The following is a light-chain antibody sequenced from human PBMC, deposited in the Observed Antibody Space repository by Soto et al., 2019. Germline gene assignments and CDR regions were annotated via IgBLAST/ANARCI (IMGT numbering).Light chain of an antibody. Sequence: IVMTHSPATLSVSPGERATLSCRASQSISTELAWYQQKPGQPPRLLIYSASTRATGVPARFTGSGSGSEFTLTISGLQSEDFAVYYCQQGHNWPLTFGQGTRLEI. CDR2: SAS. V-gene: IGKV3-15*01. CDR3: QQGHNWPLT. CDR1: QSISTE. J-gene: IGKJ2*01.